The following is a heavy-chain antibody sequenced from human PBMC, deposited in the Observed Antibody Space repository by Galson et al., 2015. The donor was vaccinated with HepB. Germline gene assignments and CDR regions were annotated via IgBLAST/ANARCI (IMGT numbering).Heavy chain of an antibody. CDR3: AARRYCSCGSCSYYMDV. CDR1: GFTFTSSA. V-gene: IGHV1-58*01. J-gene: IGHJ6*03. CDR2: IVVGSGNT. Sequence: SVKVSCKASGFTFTSSAVQWVRQARGQRLEWIGWIVVGSGNTNYAQKFQERVTITRDMSTSTAYMELSSLRSEDTAVYYCAARRYCSCGSCSYYMDVWGKGTTVTVSS. D-gene: IGHD2-15*01.